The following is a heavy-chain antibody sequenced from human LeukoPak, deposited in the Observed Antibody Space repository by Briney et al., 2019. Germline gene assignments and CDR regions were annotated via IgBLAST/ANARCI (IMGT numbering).Heavy chain of an antibody. V-gene: IGHV4-31*03. CDR1: GGSISSGGYY. Sequence: SETLSLTCTVSGGSISSGGYYWSWIRQHPGKGLEWIGYIYYSGSTYYNPSLKSRVTISVDTSKNQFSLKLSSVTAADTAVYDCARDSVFGVASYGMDVWGQGTTVTVS. D-gene: IGHD3-3*01. CDR2: IYYSGST. CDR3: ARDSVFGVASYGMDV. J-gene: IGHJ6*02.